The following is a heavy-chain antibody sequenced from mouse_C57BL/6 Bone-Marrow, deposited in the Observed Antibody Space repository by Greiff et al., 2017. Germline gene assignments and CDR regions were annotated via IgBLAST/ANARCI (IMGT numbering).Heavy chain of an antibody. CDR1: GYSIPSDY. J-gene: IGHJ2*01. Sequence: VQLTESGPGLAKPSQTLSLTCSVTGYSIPSDYWNWIRKFPGNKLEYMGYISYSGSTYYNPSLKSRISITRDTSKNQYYLQLNSVTTEDTATYYCARGVFDYWGQGTTLTVSS. CDR2: ISYSGST. CDR3: ARGVFDY. V-gene: IGHV3-8*01.